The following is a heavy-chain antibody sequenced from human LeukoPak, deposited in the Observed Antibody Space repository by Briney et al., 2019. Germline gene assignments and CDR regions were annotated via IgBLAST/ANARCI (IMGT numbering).Heavy chain of an antibody. D-gene: IGHD3-22*01. CDR1: GYTFTNYY. J-gene: IGHJ3*02. CDR2: INPIGGST. V-gene: IGHV1-46*01. CDR3: ARARRPPPEYYYDSSGYYAFDI. Sequence: AASVKVSCKASGYTFTNYYLYWVRHAPGQGLEWVGIINPIGGSTNYAQRFQGRVTMTRDTSTSTLYMELSSLRSEDTGVYSCARARRPPPEYYYDSSGYYAFDIWGQGTMVTVSS.